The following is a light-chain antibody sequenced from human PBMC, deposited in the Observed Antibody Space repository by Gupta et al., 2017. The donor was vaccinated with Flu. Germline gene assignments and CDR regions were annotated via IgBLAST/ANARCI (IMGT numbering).Light chain of an antibody. V-gene: IGLV1-51*02. CDR1: SSNIGNYY. CDR3: ATWDNSLSAMV. CDR2: EDH. J-gene: IGLJ3*02. Sequence: GQSVTIPCSGSSSNIGNYYVSWYQQFSGTAPEVVIFEDHQRPSGIPDRFSGSKSGTSATLVIYGLQAGDEADFYCATWDNSLSAMVFDGGTKLTV.